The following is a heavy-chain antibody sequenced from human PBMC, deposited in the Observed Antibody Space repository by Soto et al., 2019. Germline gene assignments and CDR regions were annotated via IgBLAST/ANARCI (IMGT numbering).Heavy chain of an antibody. CDR3: ARDHSSSQWYYFDY. CDR2: IIPTLGIA. D-gene: IGHD6-13*01. V-gene: IGHV1-69*04. J-gene: IGHJ4*02. CDR1: GGTFSSYT. Sequence: SVKVSCKASGGTFSSYTISWVRQAPGQGLERMGRIIPTLGIANYAQKFQGRVTITADKSTSTAYMELSCLRSEDTAVYYCARDHSSSQWYYFDYWGQGTLVTVSS.